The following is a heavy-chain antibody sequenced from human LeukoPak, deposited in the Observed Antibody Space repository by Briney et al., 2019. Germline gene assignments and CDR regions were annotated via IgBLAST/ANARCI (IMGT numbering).Heavy chain of an antibody. Sequence: SETLSLTCTVSGGFISSYYWSWIRQPPGKGLEWIGYIYYSGSTNYNPSLKSRVTISVDTSKNQFSLQLNSVTPEDTAVYYCARDAGGWYRFDYWGQGTLVAVSS. CDR2: IYYSGST. J-gene: IGHJ4*02. CDR1: GGFISSYY. D-gene: IGHD6-19*01. V-gene: IGHV4-59*12. CDR3: ARDAGGWYRFDY.